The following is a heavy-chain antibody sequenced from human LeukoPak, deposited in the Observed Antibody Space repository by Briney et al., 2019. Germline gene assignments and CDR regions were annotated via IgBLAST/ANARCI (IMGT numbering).Heavy chain of an antibody. CDR3: AKCDDYGEPLWGMDV. Sequence: GGSLRLSCAASGFTFSSYAMSWVRQAPGKGLEWVSAISGSGGSTYYADSVKGRFTISRDNSKNTLYLQMNSLRAEDTAVYYCAKCDDYGEPLWGMDVWCQGTTVTVSS. CDR2: ISGSGGST. CDR1: GFTFSSYA. D-gene: IGHD4-17*01. V-gene: IGHV3-23*01. J-gene: IGHJ6*02.